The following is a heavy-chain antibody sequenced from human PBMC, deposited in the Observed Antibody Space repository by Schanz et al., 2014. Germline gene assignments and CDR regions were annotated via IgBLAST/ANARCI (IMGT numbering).Heavy chain of an antibody. J-gene: IGHJ4*02. D-gene: IGHD6-25*01. CDR1: GFTLSNYA. V-gene: IGHV3-23*04. CDR3: AKVRYSSGWRGDYFDE. CDR2: LSEGGGDT. Sequence: EVQLAESGGGLAQPGGSLRLSCAASGFTLSNYAMSWVRQAPGKGLEWVSALSEGGGDTYYADSVKGRFTISRDNSKNTLYLQMNSLRAEDTAVYYCAKVRYSSGWRGDYFDEWGQGTLVTVAS.